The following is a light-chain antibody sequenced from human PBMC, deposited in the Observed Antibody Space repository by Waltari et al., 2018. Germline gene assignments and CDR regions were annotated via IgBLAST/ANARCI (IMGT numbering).Light chain of an antibody. J-gene: IGLJ3*02. Sequence: WDQQRPGQRPVLVRNKDGERPSGIPERFSGSSSGTTVTLTISGVQAEDEADYYCQSGDSSGVGVFGGGTKLTVL. CDR2: KDG. V-gene: IGLV3-25*03. CDR3: QSGDSSGVGV.